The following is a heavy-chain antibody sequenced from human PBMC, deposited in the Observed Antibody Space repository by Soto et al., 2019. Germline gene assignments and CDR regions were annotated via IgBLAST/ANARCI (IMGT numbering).Heavy chain of an antibody. V-gene: IGHV4-31*03. CDR2: IYDTESA. Sequence: QVQLQESGPGLVKPSQTLSLTCSVSGESISSGGYYWSWIRHLPGKGLEWIGYIYDTESAYYNPSLKSRVSISMGTSENHFAMRLTSVTAADSAVYYCARASSSSSAADYWGQGLQVTVSS. CDR1: GESISSGGYY. CDR3: ARASSSSSAADY. D-gene: IGHD6-6*01. J-gene: IGHJ4*02.